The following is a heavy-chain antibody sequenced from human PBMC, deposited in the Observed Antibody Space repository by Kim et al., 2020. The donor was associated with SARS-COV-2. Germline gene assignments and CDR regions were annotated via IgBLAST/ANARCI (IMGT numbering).Heavy chain of an antibody. Sequence: VKGRSTISRDNAKNSLYLQMNSLRAEDTALYYCAKDEYYYGSGSYLGMDVWGQGTTVTVSS. J-gene: IGHJ6*02. CDR3: AKDEYYYGSGSYLGMDV. D-gene: IGHD3-10*01. V-gene: IGHV3-9*01.